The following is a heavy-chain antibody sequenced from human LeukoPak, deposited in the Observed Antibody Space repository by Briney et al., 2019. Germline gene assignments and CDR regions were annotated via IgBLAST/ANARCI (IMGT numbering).Heavy chain of an antibody. CDR3: ARQGYYDSSGYYDY. CDR1: GYSISSGYY. Sequence: SETLSLTCTVSGYSISSGYYWGWIRQPPGKGLEWIGSIYYSGSTYYNPSLKGRVTISVDTSRNQFSLKLSSVTAADTAVYYCARQGYYDSSGYYDYWGQGTLVTVSS. D-gene: IGHD3-22*01. CDR2: IYYSGST. V-gene: IGHV4-38-2*02. J-gene: IGHJ4*02.